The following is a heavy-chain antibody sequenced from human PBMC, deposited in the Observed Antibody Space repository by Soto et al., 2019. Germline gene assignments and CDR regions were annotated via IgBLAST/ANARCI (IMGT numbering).Heavy chain of an antibody. V-gene: IGHV4-39*02. CDR1: GGSIITSSYH. D-gene: IGHD3-16*02. CDR3: AREGGGYRFDY. Sequence: SETLSLTCTVSGGSIITSSYHWGWIRQTPGKGLQWIGSVYFSGSAYYSLSLKSRVTISVDTSNNQFSLKLNSVTAADTSVYYCAREGGGYRFDYWGQGTLVTVSS. J-gene: IGHJ4*02. CDR2: VYFSGSA.